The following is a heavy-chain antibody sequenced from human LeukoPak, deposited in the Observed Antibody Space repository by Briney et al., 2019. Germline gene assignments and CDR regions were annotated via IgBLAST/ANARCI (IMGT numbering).Heavy chain of an antibody. D-gene: IGHD3-10*01. Sequence: PGGSLRLSCAASGFTFSSYGMSWVRQAPGKGLEWVANIGRDGSETDYVDSVKGRFTISRDNTKNSLYLQMNSLRAEDTAVYYCARDLSFGDDYYYYYMDVWGKGTTVTVSS. CDR1: GFTFSSYG. CDR2: IGRDGSET. J-gene: IGHJ6*03. CDR3: ARDLSFGDDYYYYYMDV. V-gene: IGHV3-7*01.